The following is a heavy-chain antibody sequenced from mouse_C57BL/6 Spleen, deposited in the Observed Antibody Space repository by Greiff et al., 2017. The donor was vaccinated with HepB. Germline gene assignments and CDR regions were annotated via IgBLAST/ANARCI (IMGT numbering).Heavy chain of an antibody. D-gene: IGHD1-1*01. Sequence: EVHLVESGPGLVKPSQSLSLTCSVTGYSITSGYYWNWIRQFPGNKLEWMGYISYDGSNNYNPSLKNRIAITRDTSKNQFFLKLNSVTTEDTATYYCARVNYGSSYPYYYAMDYWGQGTSVTVSS. CDR1: GYSITSGYY. V-gene: IGHV3-6*01. J-gene: IGHJ4*01. CDR3: ARVNYGSSYPYYYAMDY. CDR2: ISYDGSN.